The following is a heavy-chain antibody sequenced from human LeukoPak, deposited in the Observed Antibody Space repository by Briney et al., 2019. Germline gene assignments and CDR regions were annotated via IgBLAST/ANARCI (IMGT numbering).Heavy chain of an antibody. J-gene: IGHJ5*02. Sequence: ASVKVSCKVSGYTLTELSMHWVRQAPGKGLEWMGGFDPGDGETIYAQKFQGRVTMTEDTSTDTAYMELSSLRSEDTAVYYCATHMVRGVNYWFDPWGQGTLVTVSS. CDR3: ATHMVRGVNYWFDP. CDR1: GYTLTELS. D-gene: IGHD3-10*01. CDR2: FDPGDGET. V-gene: IGHV1-24*01.